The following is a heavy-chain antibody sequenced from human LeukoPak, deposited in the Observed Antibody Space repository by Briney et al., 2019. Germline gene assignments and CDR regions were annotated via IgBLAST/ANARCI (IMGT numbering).Heavy chain of an antibody. V-gene: IGHV3-23*01. J-gene: IGHJ4*02. CDR1: GFTFSSHA. D-gene: IGHD1-26*01. Sequence: GGSLRLSCAASGFTFSSHAMSWVRQAPGKGLEWVSSISGSGDNRNYADSVKGRFTISRDNSKSTLYLEMNSLRAEDTAIYYCAKGRGGSYYLLDYWGQGTLVTVSS. CDR3: AKGRGGSYYLLDY. CDR2: ISGSGDNR.